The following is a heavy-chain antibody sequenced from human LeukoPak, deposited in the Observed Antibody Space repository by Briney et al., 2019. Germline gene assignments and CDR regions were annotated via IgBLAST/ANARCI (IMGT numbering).Heavy chain of an antibody. D-gene: IGHD6-13*01. V-gene: IGHV1-18*01. CDR2: ISVFLGNT. Sequence: ASVKVSCKASGYAFGDYGITWVRQAPGQGLEWMGWISVFLGNTNSAQKFQGRVIMTTDTSTSTAYMELRSLRSDDTAVYFCARDLRSSSNYYYYMDVWGKGTTVTVSS. CDR3: ARDLRSSSNYYYYMDV. J-gene: IGHJ6*03. CDR1: GYAFGDYG.